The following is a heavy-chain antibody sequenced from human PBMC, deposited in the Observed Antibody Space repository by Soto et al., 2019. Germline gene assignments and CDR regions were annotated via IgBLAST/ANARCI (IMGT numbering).Heavy chain of an antibody. Sequence: QVQLQESGPGLVKPSQTLSLICTVSGGSISSGGSYWSWIRQHPGKGLEWIGYMYYSGSTYYNPSLKSRVTLSIDTSKNQFSLKMSSVTAAHTAVYYCACGLIGTLYWLDPCGKGTPVTVSS. V-gene: IGHV4-31*03. CDR1: GGSISSGGSY. CDR3: ACGLIGTLYWLDP. J-gene: IGHJ5*02. CDR2: MYYSGST. D-gene: IGHD1-20*01.